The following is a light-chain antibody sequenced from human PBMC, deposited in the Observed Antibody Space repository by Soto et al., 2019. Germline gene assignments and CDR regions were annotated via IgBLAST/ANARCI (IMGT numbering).Light chain of an antibody. J-gene: IGKJ2*01. V-gene: IGKV1-12*01. Sequence: DIQMTQSPSSVSASVGDRVTITCRASQDISSWLAWYQQKPGNAPKVLIFAASTLQRGVPSRFSGSGSGTDFTLTISSLQPEDIATYYCQQYDNLLYTFGQGTKLEIK. CDR2: AAS. CDR3: QQYDNLLYT. CDR1: QDISSW.